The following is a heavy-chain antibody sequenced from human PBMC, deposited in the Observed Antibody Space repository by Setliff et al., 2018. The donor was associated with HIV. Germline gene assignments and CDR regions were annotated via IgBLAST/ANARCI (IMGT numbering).Heavy chain of an antibody. CDR3: ASRGIVVVTMSMPDEFFVH. J-gene: IGHJ1*01. CDR2: IYYSGTT. CDR1: GYSIRSGHY. Sequence: LSLTCAVSGYSIRSGHYWGWIRQPPGKGLEWIGSIYYSGTTYYNPSLRGRVTISVDRYRKQFSLTLNSVTAADTATYYCASRGIVVVTMSMPDEFFVHWGHGTLVTVSS. V-gene: IGHV4-38-2*01. D-gene: IGHD2-21*02.